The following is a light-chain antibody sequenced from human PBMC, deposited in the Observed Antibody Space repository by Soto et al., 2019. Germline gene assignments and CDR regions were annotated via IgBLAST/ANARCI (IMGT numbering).Light chain of an antibody. Sequence: EIVITQSSATLSVSLAERATLSCRASQSVSSNLAWYQQKPGQAPRLLIYGASTRATGIPDRFSGSGSGTDFTLTISRLEPEDFAVYYCQQYGSSLWTFGQGTKVDIK. J-gene: IGKJ1*01. CDR3: QQYGSSLWT. V-gene: IGKV3-20*01. CDR2: GAS. CDR1: QSVSSN.